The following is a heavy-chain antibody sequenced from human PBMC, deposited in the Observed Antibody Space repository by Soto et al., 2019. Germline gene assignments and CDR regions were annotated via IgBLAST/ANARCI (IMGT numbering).Heavy chain of an antibody. Sequence: EVQLVESGGGLIQPGGSLRLSCAASGFTVSSNYMSWVRQAPGKGLEWVSVIYSGGSTYYADSVKGQFTISRDNSKHTLYIQMNSLRADDTAVYYCARDRVESGYPEYFQHWGQGTLVTVSS. CDR2: IYSGGST. D-gene: IGHD3-22*01. CDR1: GFTVSSNY. J-gene: IGHJ1*01. CDR3: ARDRVESGYPEYFQH. V-gene: IGHV3-53*01.